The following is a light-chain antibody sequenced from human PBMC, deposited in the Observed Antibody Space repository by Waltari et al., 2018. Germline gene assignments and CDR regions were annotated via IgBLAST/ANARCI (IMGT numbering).Light chain of an antibody. Sequence: DIQMTQSPSTLSAFVGDSVTISCRASQTICSWLAWYQRKPGKAPKLLIYKASTLESGVPSRVSGSGSGTEFTLTISSQQPDDFATYYCQQYNSYSPETFGQGTKVQIK. CDR1: QTICSW. J-gene: IGKJ1*01. V-gene: IGKV1-5*03. CDR3: QQYNSYSPET. CDR2: KAS.